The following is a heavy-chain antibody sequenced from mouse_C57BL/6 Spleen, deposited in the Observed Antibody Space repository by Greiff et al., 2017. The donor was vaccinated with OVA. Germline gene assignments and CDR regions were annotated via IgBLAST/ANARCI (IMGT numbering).Heavy chain of an antibody. V-gene: IGHV1-52*01. CDR1: GYTFTSYW. D-gene: IGHD1-1*01. Sequence: QVQLQQPGAELVRPGSSVKLSCKASGYTFTSYWMHWVKQRPIQGLEWIGNIDPSDSETQYNQKFKDKATLTVDKSSSTAYMQLSSLTSDDSAVDYCARSSDYYGSSYAFYYWGQGTTLTVSS. CDR3: ARSSDYYGSSYAFYY. CDR2: IDPSDSET. J-gene: IGHJ2*01.